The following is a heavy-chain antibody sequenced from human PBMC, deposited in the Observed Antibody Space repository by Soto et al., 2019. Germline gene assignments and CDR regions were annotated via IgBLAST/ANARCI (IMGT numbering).Heavy chain of an antibody. CDR1: GGSFSGYY. V-gene: IGHV4-34*01. D-gene: IGHD3-22*01. J-gene: IGHJ4*02. CDR3: ARGVPMIVEAERDAPDKYYFDS. CDR2: INHSGGT. Sequence: SETLSLTCAVYGGSFSGYYWSWIRQPPGKGLEWIGEINHSGGTNSNPSLKSRVTISVDTSKNQFSLKLSSVTAADRAVYHCARGVPMIVEAERDAPDKYYFDSWGQGTQVTVSS.